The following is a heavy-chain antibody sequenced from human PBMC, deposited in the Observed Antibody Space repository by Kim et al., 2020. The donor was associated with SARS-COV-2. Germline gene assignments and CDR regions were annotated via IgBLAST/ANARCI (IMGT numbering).Heavy chain of an antibody. CDR3: AKDLKHYYCYGMDV. Sequence: ADSVKGRCTNSRDNAKNSLYLQMNSLRAEDTSLYYYAKDLKHYYCYGMDVWGQGTTVTVSS. J-gene: IGHJ6*02. V-gene: IGHV3-9*01.